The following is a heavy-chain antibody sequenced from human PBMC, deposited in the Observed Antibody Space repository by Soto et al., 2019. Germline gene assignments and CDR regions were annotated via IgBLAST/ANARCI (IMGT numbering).Heavy chain of an antibody. CDR2: ISGSGGST. CDR3: AQEFGCSSTSCYLGLNN. CDR1: VLTFSSYA. J-gene: IGHJ4*02. D-gene: IGHD2-2*01. V-gene: IGHV3-23*01. Sequence: PGGSLRLYCAATVLTFSSYAMIWVSQAPGRGLERVSAISGSGGSTYYADSVKGRFTISRDNSKNTLYLQMNSLRAEGTAAYICAQEFGCSSTSCYLGLNNWGQGTLVT.